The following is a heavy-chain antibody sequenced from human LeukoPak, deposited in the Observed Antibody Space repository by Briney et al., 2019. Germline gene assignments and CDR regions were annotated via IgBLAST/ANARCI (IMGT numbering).Heavy chain of an antibody. V-gene: IGHV4-31*03. CDR3: AREGGPYRPLDY. Sequence: SETLSLTCTVSGGSISSGGYYWSWIRQHPGKGLEWIGYIYYSGSTYYNPSLKSRLTISVDTSKNQFSLKLSSVSAADTAVYYCAREGGPYRPLDYSGQGTLVTVSS. J-gene: IGHJ4*02. CDR1: GGSISSGGYY. CDR2: IYYSGST.